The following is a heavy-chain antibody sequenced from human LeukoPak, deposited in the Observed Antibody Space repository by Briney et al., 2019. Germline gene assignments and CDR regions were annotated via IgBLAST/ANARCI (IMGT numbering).Heavy chain of an antibody. V-gene: IGHV4-39*07. Sequence: PSETLSLTCTLSGHSLRSSRYYCGSVRQPPGKGLVWIGRVYYGGSTYYNPSLKSRVTISVNTCTSQFSLKLSSVTAADTAVYYCARGIPTAGFEYWGQGTLVTVSP. CDR1: GHSLRSSRYY. D-gene: IGHD6-13*01. CDR2: VYYGGST. J-gene: IGHJ4*02. CDR3: ARGIPTAGFEY.